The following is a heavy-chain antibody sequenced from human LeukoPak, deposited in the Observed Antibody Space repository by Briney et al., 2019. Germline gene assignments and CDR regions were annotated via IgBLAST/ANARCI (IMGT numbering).Heavy chain of an antibody. CDR2: ISGGAISA. V-gene: IGHV3-23*01. J-gene: IGHJ4*02. Sequence: FXSYAXXWVRXXPXKGLXXXXXISGGAISAYYADSVKGRFTISRDNSKNTLYLQMNSLRAEDTAAYYCAKSSSLVVITNFDYWGQGTLVTVSS. CDR1: FXSYA. CDR3: AKSSSLVVITNFDY. D-gene: IGHD3-22*01.